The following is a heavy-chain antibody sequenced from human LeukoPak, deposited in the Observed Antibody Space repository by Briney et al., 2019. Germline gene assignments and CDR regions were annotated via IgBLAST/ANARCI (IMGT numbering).Heavy chain of an antibody. V-gene: IGHV3-33*06. CDR1: GFTFSSYG. J-gene: IGHJ1*01. CDR2: IWYDGSNK. Sequence: GGSLRLSCAASGFTFSSYGMHWVRQAPGKGLEWVAVIWYDGSNKYYADSVKGRFTISRDNSKNTLYLQMNSLRAEDTAVYYCAKDRRSGSYYLQHWGQGTLVTVSS. CDR3: AKDRRSGSYYLQH. D-gene: IGHD1-26*01.